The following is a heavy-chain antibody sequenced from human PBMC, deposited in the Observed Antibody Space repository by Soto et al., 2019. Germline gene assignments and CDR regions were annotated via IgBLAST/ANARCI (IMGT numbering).Heavy chain of an antibody. V-gene: IGHV3-33*01. Sequence: QVQLVESGGGVVQPGRSLRLSCAASGFTFSSYGMHWVRQAPGKGLEWVAFIWYDGSNKYYADSVKGRFTISRDNSKNTLYLQMNSLRAEDTAVYYCARDKKPPVDTAMVTGYFDYWGQGTLVTVSS. J-gene: IGHJ4*02. CDR1: GFTFSSYG. CDR2: IWYDGSNK. CDR3: ARDKKPPVDTAMVTGYFDY. D-gene: IGHD5-18*01.